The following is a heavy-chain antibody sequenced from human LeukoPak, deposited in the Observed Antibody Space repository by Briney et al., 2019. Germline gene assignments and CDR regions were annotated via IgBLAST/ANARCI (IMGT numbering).Heavy chain of an antibody. CDR1: GYSFTSYC. V-gene: IGHV5-51*01. CDR3: ARAHLGDYYAMDV. Sequence: GESLKISCKGSGYSFTSYCIGWVRQMPGKGLEWMGIVYPGDSDARYSPSFQGQVTISADKSISTAYLQWSSLKASDTAMYYCARAHLGDYYAMDVWGQGTTVTVSS. J-gene: IGHJ6*02. CDR2: VYPGDSDA. D-gene: IGHD3-16*01.